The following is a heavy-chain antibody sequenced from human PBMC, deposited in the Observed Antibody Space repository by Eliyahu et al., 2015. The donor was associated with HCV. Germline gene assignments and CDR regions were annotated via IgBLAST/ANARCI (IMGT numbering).Heavy chain of an antibody. CDR1: TSTVXDYA. J-gene: IGHJ5*02. CDR3: ASPNALGTTGIGL. Sequence: EVQLLESGGGLVEPGGSLRLSCTVSTSTVXDYAMGWVRQAPGKGLEWVSAIXGAGNFKYYAXSVKGRFTISRDNSKNTLYLQMNSLTAEXTAIYYXASPNALGTTGIGLWGQGTLVTVSS. V-gene: IGHV3-23*01. D-gene: IGHD1-7*01. CDR2: IXGAGNFK.